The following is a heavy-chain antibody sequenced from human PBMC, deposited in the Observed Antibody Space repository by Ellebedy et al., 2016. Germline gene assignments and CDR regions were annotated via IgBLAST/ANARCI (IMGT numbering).Heavy chain of an antibody. CDR2: VSSRSSHI. D-gene: IGHD1-1*01. Sequence: GGSLRLXCAASGFTFSMYSMNWVRQAPGKGLEWVSSVSSRSSHIYYADSVKGRFTISRDNAKNSVYLQMNSLRAEDTAVYYCARDGSVSPPGWFNPWGQGTLVTVSS. V-gene: IGHV3-21*01. CDR1: GFTFSMYS. CDR3: ARDGSVSPPGWFNP. J-gene: IGHJ5*02.